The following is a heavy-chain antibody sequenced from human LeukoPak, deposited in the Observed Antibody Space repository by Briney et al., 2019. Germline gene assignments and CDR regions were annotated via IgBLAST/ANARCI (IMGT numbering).Heavy chain of an antibody. CDR1: GFTFSGSG. V-gene: IGHV3-30*02. CDR3: ARDYDFWSGYYSPTKGYFGY. J-gene: IGHJ4*02. CDR2: IRYDGSNK. Sequence: PGGSLRLSCAASGFTFSGSGMHWVRQAPGKGLEWVTFIRYDGSNKYYTDSVKGRFTISRDNSKNTLYLQMNSRRAEDTAVYYCARDYDFWSGYYSPTKGYFGYWGQGTLVTVSS. D-gene: IGHD3-3*01.